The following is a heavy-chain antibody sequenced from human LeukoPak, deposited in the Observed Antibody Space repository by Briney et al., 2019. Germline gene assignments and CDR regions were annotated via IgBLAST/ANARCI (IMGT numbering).Heavy chain of an antibody. V-gene: IGHV4-4*07. J-gene: IGHJ6*03. CDR2: TYTSGSI. CDR3: ARDIVVVPAAIRVIPDYYYMDV. D-gene: IGHD2-2*02. Sequence: KTSETLSLTCTVSGGSISSYYWSWIRQPAGKGLEWIGRTYTSGSINYNPSLKSRVTISVDKSKDQFSLKLSSVTAADTAVYYCARDIVVVPAAIRVIPDYYYMDVWGKGTTVTVSS. CDR1: GGSISSYY.